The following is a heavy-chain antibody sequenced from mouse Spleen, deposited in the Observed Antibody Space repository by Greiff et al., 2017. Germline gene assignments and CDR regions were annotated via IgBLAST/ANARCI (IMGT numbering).Heavy chain of an antibody. V-gene: IGHV1-80*01. Sequence: QVQLQQSGAELVRPGSSVKISCKASGYAFSSYWMNWVKQRPGQGLEWIGQIYPGDGDTNYNGKFKGKATLTADKSSSTAYMQLSSLTSEDSAVYFCARVGLGLPYAMDYWGQGTSVTVSS. CDR2: IYPGDGDT. CDR3: ARVGLGLPYAMDY. D-gene: IGHD3-1*01. CDR1: GYAFSSYW. J-gene: IGHJ4*01.